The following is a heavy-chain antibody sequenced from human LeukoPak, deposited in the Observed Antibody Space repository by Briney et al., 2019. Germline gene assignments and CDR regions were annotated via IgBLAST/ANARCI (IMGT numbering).Heavy chain of an antibody. V-gene: IGHV4-59*01. J-gene: IGHJ3*02. D-gene: IGHD6-6*01. CDR1: GVSFSSDY. Sequence: SETLSLTCTVSGVSFSSDYWTWIRQPPGKGLEWIGYIYYDGSGNYNPSLKSRVTISVDTSKNQFSLRLSSVTAADTAVYYCASLSSLEDAFDIWGQGTMVTVSS. CDR2: IYYDGSG. CDR3: ASLSSLEDAFDI.